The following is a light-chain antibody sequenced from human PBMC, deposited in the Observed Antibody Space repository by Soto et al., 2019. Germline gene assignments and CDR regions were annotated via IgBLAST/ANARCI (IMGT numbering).Light chain of an antibody. Sequence: DIQMTQSPSTLSVSVGDRFTITCLASQTISSWLAWYQQKPGKAPKLLIYKASTLKSGVPSRFSGSGSETEFTLTISGLQPGDSATYYCQQYNSYSPTFGQGTKVDIK. J-gene: IGKJ1*01. CDR2: KAS. V-gene: IGKV1-5*03. CDR1: QTISSW. CDR3: QQYNSYSPT.